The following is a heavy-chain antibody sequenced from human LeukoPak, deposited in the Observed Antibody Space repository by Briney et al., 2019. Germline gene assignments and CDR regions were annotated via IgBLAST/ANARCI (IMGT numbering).Heavy chain of an antibody. D-gene: IGHD6-19*01. CDR1: GFTFSSYA. CDR2: IRYDGSNK. CDR3: AKDNIRSGRYPDWFDP. V-gene: IGHV3-30*02. Sequence: GGSLRLSCAASGFTFSSYAMHWVRQAPGKGLEWVAFIRYDGSNKYYADSVKGRFTISRDNSKNTLYLQMNSLRAEDTAVYYCAKDNIRSGRYPDWFDPWGQGTLVTVSS. J-gene: IGHJ5*02.